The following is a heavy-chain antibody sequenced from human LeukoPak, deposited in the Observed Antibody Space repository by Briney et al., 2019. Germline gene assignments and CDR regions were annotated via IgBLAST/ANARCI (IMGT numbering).Heavy chain of an antibody. D-gene: IGHD3-3*01. CDR2: ISAYNGNT. CDR3: ARDSVSYVLRFLEWLFWFDY. J-gene: IGHJ4*02. CDR1: GYTFTSYG. Sequence: ASVKVSCKASGYTFTSYGISWVRQAPGQGLEWMGCISAYNGNTNYAQKLQGRVTMTTDTSTSTAYMELRSLRSDDTAVYYCARDSVSYVLRFLEWLFWFDYWGQGTLVTVSS. V-gene: IGHV1-18*01.